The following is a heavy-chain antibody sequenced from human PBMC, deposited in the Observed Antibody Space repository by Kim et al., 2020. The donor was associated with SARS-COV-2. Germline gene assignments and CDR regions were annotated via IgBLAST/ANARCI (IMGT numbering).Heavy chain of an antibody. CDR2: INTNTGNP. Sequence: ASVKVSCKASGYTFSHYAINWVRQAPGQGLEWMGCINTNTGNPTYAQGFTGRFVFSLDTSVHTAYLQISSLKTEDTAVYFCARGDHDFWRGYYSGSGGLYRGDIWGKGTTVTVSS. CDR3: ARGDHDFWRGYYSGSGGLYRGDI. CDR1: GYTFSHYA. D-gene: IGHD3-3*01. J-gene: IGHJ6*04. V-gene: IGHV7-4-1*02.